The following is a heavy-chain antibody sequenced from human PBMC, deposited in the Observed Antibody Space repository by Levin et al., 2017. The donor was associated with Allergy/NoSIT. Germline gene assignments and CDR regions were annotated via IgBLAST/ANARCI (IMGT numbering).Heavy chain of an antibody. CDR3: VKDHCSSTSCYVNWYFDL. CDR2: ISSNGGST. CDR1: GFTFSSYA. Sequence: SCSASGFTFSSYAMHWVRQAPGKGLEYVSAISSNGGSTYYADSVKGRFTISRDNSKNTLYLQMSSLRAEDTAVYYCVKDHCSSTSCYVNWYFDLWGRGTLVTVSS. J-gene: IGHJ2*01. D-gene: IGHD2-2*01. V-gene: IGHV3-64D*06.